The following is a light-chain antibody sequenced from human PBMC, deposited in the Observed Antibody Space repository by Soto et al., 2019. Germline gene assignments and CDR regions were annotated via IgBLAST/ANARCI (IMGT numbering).Light chain of an antibody. CDR2: CAS. CDR3: QQYHSAPQS. V-gene: IGKV4-1*01. CDR1: QSGVYSPNNKNY. J-gene: IGKJ1*01. Sequence: DIVMTQSPDSLAVSLGERATINCKSSQSGVYSPNNKNYLAWYQQKPGQPPKLLIYCASTRESGVPDRFSGSGSGTDFTLTISSLQAEDVAVYYCQQYHSAPQSFGQGTKVEIK.